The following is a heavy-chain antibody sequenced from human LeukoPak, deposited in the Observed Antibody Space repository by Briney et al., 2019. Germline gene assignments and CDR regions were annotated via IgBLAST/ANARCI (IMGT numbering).Heavy chain of an antibody. V-gene: IGHV3-20*04. J-gene: IGHJ4*02. Sequence: PGGSLRLSCAASGYTFDDYGMSWVRQAPGKGLEWVSGINWKGGSTGYADSVKGRFTISRDNAKNSLYLQMNSLRAEDTALYYCARDDSSITGTKRHWGQGTLVTVSS. CDR2: INWKGGST. D-gene: IGHD1-7*01. CDR1: GYTFDDYG. CDR3: ARDDSSITGTKRH.